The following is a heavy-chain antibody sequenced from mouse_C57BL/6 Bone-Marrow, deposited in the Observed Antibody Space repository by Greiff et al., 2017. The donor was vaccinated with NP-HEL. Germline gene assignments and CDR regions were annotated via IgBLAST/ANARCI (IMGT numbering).Heavy chain of an antibody. J-gene: IGHJ2*01. CDR1: GDTFSTDW. Sequence: VQLQEAGPERVKPGASGKMSGKASGDTFSTDWMNGMKQRPGKGLEWIGRMYPGDGDTNYSGNFEGKASLTADKSSHSAYMQLSSLTSEDAAVYFCARGESWGAFFDYWGQGTTLTVSS. CDR3: ARGESWGAFFDY. V-gene: IGHV1-82*01. CDR2: MYPGDGDT. D-gene: IGHD6-1*01.